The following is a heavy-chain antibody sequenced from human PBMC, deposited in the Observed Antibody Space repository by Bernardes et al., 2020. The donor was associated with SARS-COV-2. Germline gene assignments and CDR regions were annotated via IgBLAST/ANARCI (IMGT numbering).Heavy chain of an antibody. V-gene: IGHV3-9*01. D-gene: IGHD6-13*01. CDR3: AKEIAADPYYYYGMDV. CDR1: GFTFDDYA. J-gene: IGHJ6*02. Sequence: GGSLRLSCAASGFTFDDYAMHWVRQAPGKGLEWVSGISWNSGSIGYADSVKGRFTISRDNAKNSLYLQMNSLRTEDTALYYCAKEIAADPYYYYGMDVWGQGTTVTVSS. CDR2: ISWNSGSI.